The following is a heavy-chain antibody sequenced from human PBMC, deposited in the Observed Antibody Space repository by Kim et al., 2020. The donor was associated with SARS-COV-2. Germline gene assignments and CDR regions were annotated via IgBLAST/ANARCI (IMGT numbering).Heavy chain of an antibody. Sequence: SETLSLTCTVSGGSISSYYWSWIRQPPGKGLEWIGYIYYSGSTNYNPSLKSRVTISVDTSKNQFSLKLSSVTAADTAVYYCARELGGYCSGGSCLPYNWFDPWGQGTLVTVSS. CDR1: GGSISSYY. V-gene: IGHV4-59*01. D-gene: IGHD2-15*01. CDR2: IYYSGST. J-gene: IGHJ5*02. CDR3: ARELGGYCSGGSCLPYNWFDP.